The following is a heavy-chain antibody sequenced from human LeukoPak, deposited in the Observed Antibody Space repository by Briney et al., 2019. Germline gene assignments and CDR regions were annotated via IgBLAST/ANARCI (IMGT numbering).Heavy chain of an antibody. V-gene: IGHV3-21*01. Sequence: SGGSLRLSCAASGLTVSSYSMNWVRQAPGKGLEWVSSISSSSSYIYYADSVKGRFTISRDNAKNSLYLQMNSLRAEDTAVYYCVRALRDGGDYWGQGTLVTVSS. CDR1: GLTVSSYS. CDR3: VRALRDGGDY. J-gene: IGHJ4*02. CDR2: ISSSSSYI. D-gene: IGHD4-23*01.